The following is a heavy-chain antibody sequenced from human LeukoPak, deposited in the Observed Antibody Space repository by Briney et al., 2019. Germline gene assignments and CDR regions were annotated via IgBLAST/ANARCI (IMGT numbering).Heavy chain of an antibody. CDR1: GFTFSSYS. V-gene: IGHV3-48*01. D-gene: IGHD2-2*03. CDR2: IDIRSTTI. J-gene: IGHJ3*02. Sequence: PGGSLRLSCAASGFTFSSYSMNWVRQAPGKGLEWVSYIDIRSTTIYYADSVKGRLTISRDNAKSSLYLQMNSLRAEDTAVYYCARDGYCSSTSCLDIWGQGTMVTVSS. CDR3: ARDGYCSSTSCLDI.